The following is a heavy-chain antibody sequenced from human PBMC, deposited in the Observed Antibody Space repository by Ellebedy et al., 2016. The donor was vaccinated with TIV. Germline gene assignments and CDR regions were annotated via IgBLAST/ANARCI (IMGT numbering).Heavy chain of an antibody. Sequence: GESLKISCAASGFTFSSYWMSWVRQAPGKGLEWVAKIKQDGSEKHYVDSVKGRFTIFRDNAKNSLYLQMNSLRAEDTAVYYCVRVKPAAAVFDYWGQGTVVTLSS. CDR2: IKQDGSEK. CDR1: GFTFSSYW. CDR3: VRVKPAAAVFDY. V-gene: IGHV3-7*03. D-gene: IGHD6-13*01. J-gene: IGHJ4*02.